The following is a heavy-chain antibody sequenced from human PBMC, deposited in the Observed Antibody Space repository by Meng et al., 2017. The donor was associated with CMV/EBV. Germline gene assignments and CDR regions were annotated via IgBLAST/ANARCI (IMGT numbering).Heavy chain of an antibody. CDR2: INPNSGGT. J-gene: IGHJ5*02. CDR3: ARGPLGEYSNYDAP. D-gene: IGHD4-11*01. CDR1: GYTFTGYY. V-gene: IGHV1-2*02. Sequence: QGQLVLSGAEVKKPGASVKVSCKASGYTFTGYYMHGVRQAPGQGLEWMGWINPNSGGTNYAQKFQGRVTMTRDTSISTAYMELSRLRSDDTAVYYCARGPLGEYSNYDAPWGQGTLVTVSS.